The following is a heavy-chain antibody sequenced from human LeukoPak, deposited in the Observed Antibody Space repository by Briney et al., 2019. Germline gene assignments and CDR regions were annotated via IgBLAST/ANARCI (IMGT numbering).Heavy chain of an antibody. D-gene: IGHD2-2*02. Sequence: GSLRLSCAASGFTFSDYYMSWIRQAPGKGLEWVSYISSSGSTIYYADSVKGRFTISRDNAKNSLYLQMNSLRAEDTAVYYCAKVLSAISWAIDYWGQGTLVTVSS. J-gene: IGHJ4*02. CDR1: GFTFSDYY. V-gene: IGHV3-11*01. CDR3: AKVLSAISWAIDY. CDR2: ISSSGSTI.